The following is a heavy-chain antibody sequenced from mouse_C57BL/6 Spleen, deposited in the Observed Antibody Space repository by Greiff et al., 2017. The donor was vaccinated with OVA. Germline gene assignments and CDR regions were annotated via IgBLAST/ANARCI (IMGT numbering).Heavy chain of an antibody. J-gene: IGHJ2*01. D-gene: IGHD1-1*01. Sequence: VQLQQSGAELVRPGTSVKVSCKASGYAFTNYLIEWVKQRPGQGLEWIGVINPGSGGTNYNEKFKGKATLTADKSSSTAYMQLSSLTSEDSAVYVCARDYGSSFDYWGKGTTLTVSS. V-gene: IGHV1-54*01. CDR1: GYAFTNYL. CDR2: INPGSGGT. CDR3: ARDYGSSFDY.